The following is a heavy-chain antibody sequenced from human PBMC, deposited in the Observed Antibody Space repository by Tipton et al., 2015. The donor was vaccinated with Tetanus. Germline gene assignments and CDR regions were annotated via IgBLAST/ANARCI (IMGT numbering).Heavy chain of an antibody. V-gene: IGHV5-51*01. J-gene: IGHJ4*02. D-gene: IGHD1-26*01. CDR2: IYPGDSDA. CDR3: ARHTSGSYHAPFDY. Sequence: QLVQSGTEVKKPGESLKMSCKISGHNSRSYWISWVRQMPGKGLEWMGIIYPGDSDATYSPSFQGQVTISADKSISTAYLQWSSLKASDSAMYYCARHTSGSYHAPFDYWGQGTLVTVSS. CDR1: GHNSRSYW.